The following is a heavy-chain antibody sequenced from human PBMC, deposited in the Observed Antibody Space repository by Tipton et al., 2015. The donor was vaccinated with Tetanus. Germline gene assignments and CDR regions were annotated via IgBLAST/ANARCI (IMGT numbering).Heavy chain of an antibody. CDR2: IYYTGST. Sequence: TLSLTCTVSGASSTSGDYYWAWIRQPPGKGPEWIGSIYYTGSTYYNPSLKSRVTISEDTSKNQFSLRLTSVTAADTAVYFCARGLDPYKSGNFWGQGTLVTVSS. V-gene: IGHV4-39*01. CDR3: ARGLDPYKSGNF. CDR1: GASSTSGDYY. D-gene: IGHD5-24*01. J-gene: IGHJ4*02.